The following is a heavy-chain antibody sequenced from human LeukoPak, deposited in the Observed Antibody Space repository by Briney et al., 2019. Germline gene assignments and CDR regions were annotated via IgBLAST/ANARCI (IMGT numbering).Heavy chain of an antibody. CDR3: ARSPTVVTPGYFDY. CDR1: GGSISSYY. D-gene: IGHD4-23*01. V-gene: IGHV4-4*09. CDR2: IYTSGST. J-gene: IGHJ4*02. Sequence: SETLSLTCTVSGGSISSYYWSWIRQPPGKGLEWIGYIYTSGSTNYNPSLKSRVTISVDTSKNQFSLKLSSVTAADTAVYYCARSPTVVTPGYFDYWGQGTLVTVSS.